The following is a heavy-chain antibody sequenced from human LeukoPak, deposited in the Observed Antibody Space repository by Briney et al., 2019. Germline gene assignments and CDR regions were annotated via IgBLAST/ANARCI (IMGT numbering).Heavy chain of an antibody. CDR3: ARARILTHDYYDSLDY. CDR2: INPNSGGT. D-gene: IGHD3-22*01. V-gene: IGHV1-2*02. Sequence: ASVKVSFKASGYTFTGYYMHWVRQAPGQGLEWMGWINPNSGGTNYAQKFQGRVTMTRDTSISTAYMELSRLRSDDTAVYYCARARILTHDYYDSLDYWGQGTLVTVSS. J-gene: IGHJ4*02. CDR1: GYTFTGYY.